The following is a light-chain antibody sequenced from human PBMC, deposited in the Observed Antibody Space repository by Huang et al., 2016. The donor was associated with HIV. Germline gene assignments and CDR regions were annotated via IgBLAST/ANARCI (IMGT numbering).Light chain of an antibody. J-gene: IGKJ4*01. CDR3: QQYGAFLT. CDR1: QSVSNNY. Sequence: EIVLRQSPGTLSLSPGERATLSCRASQSVSNNYLAWYQQKPGQAPRLLIYGASSRAAVFPDRFSGSGSGTDFTLTITRLEPEDFALYYCQQYGAFLTFGGGTNVEIK. CDR2: GAS. V-gene: IGKV3-20*01.